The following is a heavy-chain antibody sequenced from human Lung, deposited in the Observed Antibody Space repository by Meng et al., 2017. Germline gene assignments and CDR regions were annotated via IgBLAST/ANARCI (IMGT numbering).Heavy chain of an antibody. D-gene: IGHD4-17*01. CDR3: ARGGVTTDD. J-gene: IGHJ4*02. CDR1: GFTFSTQW. Sequence: EVQLVEAGGGLVLPGGSLRLSCAGSGFTFSTQWMHWVRQAPGKGLEWVSRITGDGSSTIYADSVQGRFTMSRDNAKNTLSLQMNSLRAEDTAVYYCARGGVTTDDWGQGTLVTVSS. CDR2: ITGDGSST. V-gene: IGHV3-74*01.